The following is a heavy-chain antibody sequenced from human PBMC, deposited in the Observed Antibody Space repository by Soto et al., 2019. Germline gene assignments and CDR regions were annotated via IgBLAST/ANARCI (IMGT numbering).Heavy chain of an antibody. V-gene: IGHV4-59*01. J-gene: IGHJ4*02. D-gene: IGHD3-10*01. CDR1: GGSISSYY. Sequence: TSETLSLTCTVSGGSISSYYWSWIRQPPGKGLEWIGYIYYSGSTNYNPSLKSRVTISVDTSKNQFSLKLSSVTAADTAVYYCARAVGDPGDFDYWGQGTLVTVS. CDR3: ARAVGDPGDFDY. CDR2: IYYSGST.